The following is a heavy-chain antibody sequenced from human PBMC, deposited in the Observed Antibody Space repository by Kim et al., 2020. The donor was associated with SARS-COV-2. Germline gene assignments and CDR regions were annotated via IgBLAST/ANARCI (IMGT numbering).Heavy chain of an antibody. V-gene: IGHV3-53*01. CDR2: IYSGGST. CDR3: ARVARGYFDY. D-gene: IGHD3-10*01. Sequence: GGSLRLSCAASGFTVSSNYMSWVRQAPGRGLEWVSVIYSGGSTYYADSVKGRFTISRDNSKNTLYLQMNSLRAEDTAVYYCARVARGYFDYWGQGTLVTVSS. J-gene: IGHJ4*02. CDR1: GFTVSSNY.